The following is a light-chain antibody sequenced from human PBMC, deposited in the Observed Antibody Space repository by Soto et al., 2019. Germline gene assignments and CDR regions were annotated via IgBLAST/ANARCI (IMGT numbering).Light chain of an antibody. CDR2: AAS. CDR1: QSISDY. V-gene: IGKV1-39*01. J-gene: IGKJ3*01. Sequence: DIQMTQSPFSLSASLGDRVTITCRASQSISDYLNWYQQNPGKGPKLLIFAASSLQVGVPSRFSGSGSGTDFTLTISSLQPEDFATYFCQQSHSATFTFGPGTKVDIK. CDR3: QQSHSATFT.